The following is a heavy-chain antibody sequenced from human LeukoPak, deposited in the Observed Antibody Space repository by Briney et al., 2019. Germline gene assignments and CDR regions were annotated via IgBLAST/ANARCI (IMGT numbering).Heavy chain of an antibody. CDR2: ISAAGVT. CDR1: GFTLSNYA. CDR3: GKANDDYYFDY. D-gene: IGHD1-1*01. V-gene: IGHV3-23*01. J-gene: IGHJ4*02. Sequence: PGGSLRLSCAASGFTLSNYAMNWVRQAPGQGLEWVSVISAAGVTYYADSLKGRFTISRDNSKSTLYLQMDSLRVEDTAVYYCGKANDDYYFDYWGQGTLVTVSS.